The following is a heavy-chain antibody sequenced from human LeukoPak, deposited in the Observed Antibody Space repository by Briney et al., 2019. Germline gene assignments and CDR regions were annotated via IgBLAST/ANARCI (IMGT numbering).Heavy chain of an antibody. D-gene: IGHD1-1*01. J-gene: IGHJ4*02. CDR3: ARGDWNDRFDY. CDR2: INWNGGST. Sequence: GGSLRLSCAASGFXFDDYGISWVRQAPGKGLQWVSGINWNGGSTNYADSVKGRFTISRDNAKNCLYLQMNSLRAEDTALYYCARGDWNDRFDYWGQGTLVTVSS. CDR1: GFXFDDYG. V-gene: IGHV3-20*04.